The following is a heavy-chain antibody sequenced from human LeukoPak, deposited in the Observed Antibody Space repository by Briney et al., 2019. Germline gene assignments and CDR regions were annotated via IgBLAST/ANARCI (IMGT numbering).Heavy chain of an antibody. V-gene: IGHV1-69*05. Sequence: ASVKVSCKASGGTFSSYAISWVRQAPGQGLEWMGRIIPIFGTANYAQKFQGRVTITTDESTSTAYMELSSLRSEGTAVYYCARDQLTTTGHGFKNWFDPWGQGTLVTVSS. CDR2: IIPIFGTA. CDR1: GGTFSSYA. J-gene: IGHJ5*02. CDR3: ARDQLTTTGHGFKNWFDP. D-gene: IGHD1-14*01.